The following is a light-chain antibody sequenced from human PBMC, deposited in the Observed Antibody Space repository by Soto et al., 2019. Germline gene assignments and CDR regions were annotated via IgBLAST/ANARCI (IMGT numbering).Light chain of an antibody. J-gene: IGKJ1*01. V-gene: IGKV1-12*01. CDR1: QGISSW. CDR2: GAS. Sequence: DIQMTQSPSSVSASVGDRVTITCRASQGISSWLAWYQQKPGQAPRLLIYGASSRATGIPDRFSGSGSGTECTVTISSLQEDNFATYRCQHHHRHSQPFPQGTKVDIK. CDR3: QHHHRHSQP.